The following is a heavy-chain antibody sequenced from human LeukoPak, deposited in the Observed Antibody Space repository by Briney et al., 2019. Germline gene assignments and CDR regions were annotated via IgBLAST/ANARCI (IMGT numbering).Heavy chain of an antibody. D-gene: IGHD3-22*01. CDR3: AKQPGSVVDSSGSLSRH. CDR1: GSTFSSYA. CDR2: ISGSGAST. V-gene: IGHV3-23*01. Sequence: GGSLRLSCAASGSTFSSYAMSWVRQAPGKGLEWVSTISGSGASTYYADSVKGRFTIFRDNSKNTLYLQMNSLRAEDTAVYYCAKQPGSVVDSSGSLSRHWGQGTLVTVSS. J-gene: IGHJ4*02.